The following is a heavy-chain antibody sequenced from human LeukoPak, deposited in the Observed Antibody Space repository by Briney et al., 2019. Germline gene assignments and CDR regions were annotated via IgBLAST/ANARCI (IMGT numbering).Heavy chain of an antibody. J-gene: IGHJ4*02. CDR3: ARHTYNSGRYVDY. V-gene: IGHV4-39*01. Sequence: SETLSLTCSVSGGSISSSSYYWGWIRQPPGKGLEWIGTIYYSGSTYYNPSLKSRVTIFVDTSKNQFSLKLSSVTAADTAVYYRARHTYNSGRYVDYWGQGTLVTVSS. CDR1: GGSISSSSYY. D-gene: IGHD6-19*01. CDR2: IYYSGST.